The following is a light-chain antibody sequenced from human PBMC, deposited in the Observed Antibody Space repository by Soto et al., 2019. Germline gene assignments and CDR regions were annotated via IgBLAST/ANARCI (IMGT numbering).Light chain of an antibody. CDR3: SSYTSSSTLV. CDR2: GVS. Sequence: QSALTQPRSVSGSPGQSVTISCTGTSGDVGAYNSVSWYQQHPGKAPQLMIYGVSRRPSGVPDRFSGSKSGNTASLTISGLQADDEGDYYCSSYTSSSTLVFGGGTKVTVL. V-gene: IGLV2-11*01. CDR1: SGDVGAYNS. J-gene: IGLJ2*01.